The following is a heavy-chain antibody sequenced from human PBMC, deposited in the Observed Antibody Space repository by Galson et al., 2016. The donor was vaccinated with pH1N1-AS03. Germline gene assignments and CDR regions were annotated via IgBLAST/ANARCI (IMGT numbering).Heavy chain of an antibody. V-gene: IGHV3-7*03. CDR1: GFTFKSYW. Sequence: SLRLSCAASGFTFKSYWMSWVRQAPGKGLAWVANINQDENEKYCVDSVTGRLTIARDNAKNSRYLEMNSLRAEDTALYYCARESTGTEHIVVVTGRYGYYYMDVWGKGTTVTVSS. J-gene: IGHJ6*03. CDR3: ARESTGTEHIVVVTGRYGYYYMDV. D-gene: IGHD2-21*02. CDR2: INQDENEK.